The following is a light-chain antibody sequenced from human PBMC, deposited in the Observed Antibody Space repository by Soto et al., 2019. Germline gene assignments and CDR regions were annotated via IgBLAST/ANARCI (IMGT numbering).Light chain of an antibody. CDR1: QDINIY. V-gene: IGKV1-33*01. CDR2: DAS. CDR3: QQYDILPIT. J-gene: IGKJ5*01. Sequence: IHRTHSPSSLFASVLYRVTRTGQATQDINIYLNWYQQKPGKAPNLLIYDASNLEIGVPSRFSGSGSGTHFTFPISSLQTEDIGTYYCQQYDILPITFGRATRLEIK.